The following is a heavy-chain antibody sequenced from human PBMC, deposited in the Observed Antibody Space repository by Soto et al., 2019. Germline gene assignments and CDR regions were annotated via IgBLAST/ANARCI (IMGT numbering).Heavy chain of an antibody. CDR1: VFTFSSYA. CDR3: ARDGGIAAAGLFYGMDV. D-gene: IGHD6-13*01. CDR2: ISYDGSNK. Sequence: WWSLRLSCSATVFTFSSYAMHWFRQAPCKGLEWVAVISYDGSNKYYADSVKGRFTISRDNSKNTLYLQMNSLRAEDTAVYYCARDGGIAAAGLFYGMDVWGQGTTVTVSS. J-gene: IGHJ6*02. V-gene: IGHV3-30-3*01.